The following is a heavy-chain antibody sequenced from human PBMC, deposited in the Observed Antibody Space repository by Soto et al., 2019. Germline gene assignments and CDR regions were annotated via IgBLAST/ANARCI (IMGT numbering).Heavy chain of an antibody. CDR3: ARDRGGDGMDV. J-gene: IGHJ6*02. CDR2: ISGYNGNT. CDR1: GYTFSSYG. D-gene: IGHD3-16*01. V-gene: IGHV1-18*01. Sequence: QVQLVQSGAEVKKPGASVKVSCKASGYTFSSYGISWVRQAPGQGLEWMGWISGYNGNTNYAQKRQGRGTMTIDTSTSTGYMELRSLRSDDTAVYYCARDRGGDGMDVWGQGTTVTVSS.